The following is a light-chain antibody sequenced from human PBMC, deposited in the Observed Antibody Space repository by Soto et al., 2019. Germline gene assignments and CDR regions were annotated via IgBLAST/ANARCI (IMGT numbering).Light chain of an antibody. CDR2: EVS. CDR1: SSDVGSYNL. J-gene: IGLJ1*01. CDR3: CSYAGSSTNV. V-gene: IGLV2-23*02. Sequence: SALTQPASVSGSPGQSITISCTGTSSDVGSYNLVSWYQQHPGKAPKLMIYEVSKRPSGVSNRFSGSKSGNTASLTISGLQAEDEADYYCCSYAGSSTNVFGTGTKVTVL.